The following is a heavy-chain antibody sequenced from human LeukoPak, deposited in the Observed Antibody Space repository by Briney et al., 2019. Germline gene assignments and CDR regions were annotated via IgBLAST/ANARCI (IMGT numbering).Heavy chain of an antibody. CDR3: ASTSSDYYYYGMDV. V-gene: IGHV1-2*02. CDR2: INPNSGGT. J-gene: IGHJ6*02. Sequence: ASVKVSCKASGYTFTGYYMHWVRQAPGQGLEWMGWINPNSGGTNYAQKFQGRVTMTRDTSISTAYMELSRLRSDDMAVYYCASTSSDYYYYGMDVWGQGTTVTVSS. D-gene: IGHD2/OR15-2a*01. CDR1: GYTFTGYY.